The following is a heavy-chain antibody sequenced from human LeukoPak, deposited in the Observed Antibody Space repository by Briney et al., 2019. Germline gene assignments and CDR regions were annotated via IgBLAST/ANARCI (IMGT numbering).Heavy chain of an antibody. Sequence: GGSLRLSCAASGFTFSSYWTSWVRQAPGKGLEWVANIKQDGSEKYYVDSVKGRFTISRDNAKNSLYLQMNSLRAEDTAVYYCAKDRVRGVIIAEAFDYWGQGTLVTVSS. CDR2: IKQDGSEK. J-gene: IGHJ4*02. D-gene: IGHD3-10*01. CDR1: GFTFSSYW. CDR3: AKDRVRGVIIAEAFDY. V-gene: IGHV3-7*01.